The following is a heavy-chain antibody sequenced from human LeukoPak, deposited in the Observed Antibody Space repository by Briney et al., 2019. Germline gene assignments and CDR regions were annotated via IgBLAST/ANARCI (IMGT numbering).Heavy chain of an antibody. D-gene: IGHD4-17*01. V-gene: IGHV3-21*01. CDR1: GFTFSNYS. CDR2: ISSRSTYI. CDR3: ASMTTRSVGAFDI. J-gene: IGHJ3*02. Sequence: GGSLRLSCAASGFTFSNYSMNWVRQAPGKGLEWVSSISSRSTYIYHADSVKGRFTISRDNAKNSLFLQMNSLRAEDTAVYYCASMTTRSVGAFDIWGQGTMVTVSS.